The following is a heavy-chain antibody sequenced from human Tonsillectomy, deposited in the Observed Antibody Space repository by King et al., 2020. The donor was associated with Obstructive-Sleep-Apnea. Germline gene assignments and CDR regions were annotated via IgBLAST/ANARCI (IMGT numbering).Heavy chain of an antibody. Sequence: VQLVESGGGVVQPGGSLRLSCAASGFPFSSYGMHWVRQAPGKGLEWVAVISYDGSNKYYADSVKGRFTISRDNSKNTLYLQMNSRRAEDTAVYYCAKERVEYGDYGSYYYYGMDVWGQGTTVTVSS. CDR1: GFPFSSYG. V-gene: IGHV3-30*18. CDR3: AKERVEYGDYGSYYYYGMDV. J-gene: IGHJ6*02. D-gene: IGHD4-17*01. CDR2: ISYDGSNK.